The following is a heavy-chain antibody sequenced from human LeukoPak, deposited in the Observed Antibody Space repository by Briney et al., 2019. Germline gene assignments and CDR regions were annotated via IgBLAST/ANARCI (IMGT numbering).Heavy chain of an antibody. D-gene: IGHD2-15*01. Sequence: GGSLRLSCAASGFTFSSYGMHWVRQAPGKGLEWVAVISYDGSNKYYADSVKGRFTISRDNSKNTLYLQMNSLRAEDTAVYYCAKDLRHCSGGSCYGELTDYWGQGTLVAVSS. V-gene: IGHV3-30*18. J-gene: IGHJ4*02. CDR2: ISYDGSNK. CDR1: GFTFSSYG. CDR3: AKDLRHCSGGSCYGELTDY.